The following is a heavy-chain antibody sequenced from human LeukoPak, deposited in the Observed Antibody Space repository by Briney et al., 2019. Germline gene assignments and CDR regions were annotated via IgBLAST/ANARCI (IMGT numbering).Heavy chain of an antibody. CDR3: ARKPGTGRFGDSGCYCGDYFDY. CDR2: ITSDGSNT. D-gene: IGHD5-12*01. V-gene: IGHV3-30*03. CDR1: GFTFSSYD. J-gene: IGHJ4*02. Sequence: GRSLRLSCEASGFTFSSYDMHWVRQAPGKGLEWVAVITSDGSNTYYADSVKGRFTISRDNSMNTLYLQMNSLTAEDTAVYYCARKPGTGRFGDSGCYCGDYFDYWGQGTLVTVSS.